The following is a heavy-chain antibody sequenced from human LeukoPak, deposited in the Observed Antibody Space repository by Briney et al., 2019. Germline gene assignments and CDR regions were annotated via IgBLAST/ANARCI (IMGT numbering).Heavy chain of an antibody. D-gene: IGHD6-13*01. Sequence: PSQTLSLTCTVSGGSISSGGYYWSWIRQHPGKGLEWTGYIYYSGSTYYNPSLKSRVTISVDTSKNQFSLKLSSVTAADAAVYYCARDGAAAAGSYFQHWGQGTLVTVSS. CDR3: ARDGAAAAGSYFQH. CDR1: GGSISSGGYY. V-gene: IGHV4-31*03. J-gene: IGHJ1*01. CDR2: IYYSGST.